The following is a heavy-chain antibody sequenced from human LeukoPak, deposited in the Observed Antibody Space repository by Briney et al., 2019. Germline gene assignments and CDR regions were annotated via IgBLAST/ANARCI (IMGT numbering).Heavy chain of an antibody. J-gene: IGHJ4*02. V-gene: IGHV3-53*01. Sequence: GGSLRLSCAASGFTVSSNYMSWVRQAPGKGLEWVSVIYSGGSTYYADSVKGRFTISRDNSKNTLYLQMNSLRAEDTAVYYCARTGSYCSGGSCSSFSSAVFDYWGQGTLVTVSS. D-gene: IGHD2-15*01. CDR2: IYSGGST. CDR3: ARTGSYCSGGSCSSFSSAVFDY. CDR1: GFTVSSNY.